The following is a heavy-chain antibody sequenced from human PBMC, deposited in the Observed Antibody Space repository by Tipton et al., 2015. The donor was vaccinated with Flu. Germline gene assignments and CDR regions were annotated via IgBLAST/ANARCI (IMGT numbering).Heavy chain of an antibody. J-gene: IGHJ5*02. CDR3: ARDVLIGDVAAPNVGDL. Sequence: QSGAEVKRPGTSVRVSCKASGYIFTLYGISWVRQAPGRGLEWMGWISVHSGNTDLARKFQGRVTLTTDTSRTTAFMEVRGLRFDDTAKYYCARDVLIGDVAAPNVGDLWGQGTLVTVAS. CDR1: GYIFTLYG. CDR2: ISVHSGNT. D-gene: IGHD2-21*01. V-gene: IGHV1-18*04.